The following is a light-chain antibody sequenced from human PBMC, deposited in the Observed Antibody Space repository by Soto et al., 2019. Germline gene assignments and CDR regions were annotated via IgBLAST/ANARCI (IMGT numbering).Light chain of an antibody. CDR3: YSFTTSDTYV. J-gene: IGLJ1*01. CDR1: SSDVGSYNH. V-gene: IGLV2-18*02. CDR2: EVS. Sequence: QSVLTQPPSVSGSPGQSVTISCSGTSSDVGSYNHVSWYQQAPGTAPKLMIYEVSNRPSGVPDRFSGSKSGNTVSLTISGLQPEDEADYYCYSFTTSDTYVFGTGTKVTVL.